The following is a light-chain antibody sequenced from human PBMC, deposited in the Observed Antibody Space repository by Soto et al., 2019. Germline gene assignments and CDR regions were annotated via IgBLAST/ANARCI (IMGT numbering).Light chain of an antibody. CDR3: QQANRLPLT. CDR1: QGISSW. CDR2: AAS. J-gene: IGKJ4*01. Sequence: DIQMTQSPSSVSASVGDRVTITCRASQGISSWLAWYQQKPGKAPKFLIYAASRLQSGVPSRINRSGSGTDFNPTISSLQPEDFDTYSCQQANRLPLTFAGGTNGDIK. V-gene: IGKV1-12*01.